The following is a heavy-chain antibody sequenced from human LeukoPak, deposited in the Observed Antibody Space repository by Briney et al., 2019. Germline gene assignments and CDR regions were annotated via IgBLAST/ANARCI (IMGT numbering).Heavy chain of an antibody. CDR2: IQQDGSEK. CDR1: GFTFRSYW. CDR3: ARDSTVATYYGVDV. J-gene: IGHJ6*02. D-gene: IGHD6-19*01. Sequence: GGSLRLSCAASGFTFRSYWMSWVRQASGKGLEWVANIQQDGSEKNYIDSVQGRFTISRDNAKTSLYLQMNSLRAEDTAVYYCARDSTVATYYGVDVWGQGTTVTVSS. V-gene: IGHV3-7*01.